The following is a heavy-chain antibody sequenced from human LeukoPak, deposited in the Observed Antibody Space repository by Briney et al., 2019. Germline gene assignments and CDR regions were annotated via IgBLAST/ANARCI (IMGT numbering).Heavy chain of an antibody. Sequence: GGSLRLSCAASGFTFSSYWMSWVRQAPGKGLEWVANIKKDGSDKYYVDSVKGRFTISRDNAKNSLYLQMNSLTAEDTAVYYCARVRPSGSYNFDYWGQGTLVTVSS. D-gene: IGHD1-26*01. V-gene: IGHV3-7*01. CDR3: ARVRPSGSYNFDY. CDR2: IKKDGSDK. J-gene: IGHJ4*02. CDR1: GFTFSSYW.